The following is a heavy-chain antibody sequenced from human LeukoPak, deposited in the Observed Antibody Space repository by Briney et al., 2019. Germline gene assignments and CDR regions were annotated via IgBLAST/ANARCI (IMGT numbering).Heavy chain of an antibody. V-gene: IGHV4-34*01. CDR2: INHSGSS. CDR3: ARGRRITMIVVVITSHFDY. J-gene: IGHJ4*02. Sequence: PSETLSLACAVYGVSFSGYYWSWIRQPPGKGLEWIGEINHSGSSNYNPSLKSRVTISVDTSKNQFSLKLSSVTAAHTAVYYCARGRRITMIVVVITSHFDYWGQGTLVTVSS. D-gene: IGHD3-22*01. CDR1: GVSFSGYY.